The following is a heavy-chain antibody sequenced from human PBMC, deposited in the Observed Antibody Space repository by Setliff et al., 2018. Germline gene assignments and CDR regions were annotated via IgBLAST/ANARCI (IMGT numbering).Heavy chain of an antibody. CDR2: IFYSGDT. CDR1: GGSVTSHY. D-gene: IGHD3-10*01. V-gene: IGHV4-59*02. CDR3: ARVATLIRGVTVNWFDP. J-gene: IGHJ5*02. Sequence: SETLSLTCAVSGGSVTSHYWSWIRQPPGKGLEWIGFIFYSGDTNSNPSLKSRVTMSVDTSKNQFSLKLNSVTAADTATYYCARVATLIRGVTVNWFDPWGQGTLVTVSS.